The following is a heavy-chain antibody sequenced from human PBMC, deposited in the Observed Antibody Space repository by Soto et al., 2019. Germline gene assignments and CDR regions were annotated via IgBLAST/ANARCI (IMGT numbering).Heavy chain of an antibody. CDR3: ARENYGYYYYYYYMDV. J-gene: IGHJ6*03. CDR2: IFYSGST. CDR1: GGSISSSY. V-gene: IGHV4-59*12. D-gene: IGHD3-16*01. Sequence: SETLSLTCTVSGGSISSSYWSWIRQPPGKGLEWIGYIFYSGSTNYNPSLKSRVTISVDTSKNQFSLKLSSVTAADTAVYYCARENYGYYYYYYYMDVWGKGTTVTVSS.